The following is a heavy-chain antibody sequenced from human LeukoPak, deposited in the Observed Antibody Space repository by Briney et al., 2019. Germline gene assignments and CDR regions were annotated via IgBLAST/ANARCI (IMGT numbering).Heavy chain of an antibody. V-gene: IGHV1-2*02. CDR2: INPNSGGT. J-gene: IGHJ4*02. D-gene: IGHD6-13*01. CDR1: GYTFTGYY. Sequence: GASVKVSCKASGYTFTGYYMHWVRQDPGQGLEWMGWINPNSGGTKYAQKFQARVTMTRDTSISTAYMELSRLTSDDTAVYYCASEEVGPRQHLTYFDYWGQGTLVTVSS. CDR3: ASEEVGPRQHLTYFDY.